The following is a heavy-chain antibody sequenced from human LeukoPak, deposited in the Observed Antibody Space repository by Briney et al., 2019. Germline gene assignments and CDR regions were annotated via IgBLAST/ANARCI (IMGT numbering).Heavy chain of an antibody. CDR2: IYYSGIS. J-gene: IGHJ5*02. CDR3: ARRLRQNLFDP. V-gene: IGHV4-59*08. D-gene: IGHD4-17*01. CDR1: GVSISSDY. Sequence: PSETLSLTCTVSGVSISSDYWSWIRLPPGKGLEWIGYIYYSGISNYNPSLKSRVTMSVDTSKNQFSLKLTSVTAADTAVYYCARRLRQNLFDPWGQGTLVTVSS.